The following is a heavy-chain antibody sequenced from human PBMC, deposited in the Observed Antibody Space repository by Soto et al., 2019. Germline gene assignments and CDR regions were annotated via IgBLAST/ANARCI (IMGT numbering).Heavy chain of an antibody. CDR1: GYPYTNSY. D-gene: IGHD6-19*01. V-gene: IGHV1-2*02. Sequence: ASVKVSCKASGYPYTNSYMHWVRQAPGQGLEWMGWIHPDTGGTNYAQKFQGRVTMTRDTSVSTVYMELNRLTSDDTAIYFCASDFRTRGWFRQAGNFAMDVWGQGTTVTVSS. CDR3: ASDFRTRGWFRQAGNFAMDV. J-gene: IGHJ6*02. CDR2: IHPDTGGT.